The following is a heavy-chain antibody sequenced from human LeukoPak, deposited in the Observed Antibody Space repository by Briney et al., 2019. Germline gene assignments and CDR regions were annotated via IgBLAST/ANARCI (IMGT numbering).Heavy chain of an antibody. CDR3: ASPPRGYSYGLRSYFDY. J-gene: IGHJ4*02. Sequence: GGSLSLSCAASGFTFSSYAMSWVRQAPGKGLDWVSAISGSGGSTYYADSVKGRFTISRDNSKNTLYLQMNSLRAEDTAVYYCASPPRGYSYGLRSYFDYRGQGTLVTVSS. CDR2: ISGSGGST. CDR1: GFTFSSYA. D-gene: IGHD5-18*01. V-gene: IGHV3-23*01.